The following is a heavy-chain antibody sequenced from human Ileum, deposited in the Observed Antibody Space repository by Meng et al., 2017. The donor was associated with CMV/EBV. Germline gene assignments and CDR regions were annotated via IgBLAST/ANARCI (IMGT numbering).Heavy chain of an antibody. J-gene: IGHJ5*02. V-gene: IGHV3-74*01. CDR2: INSEGSRT. Sequence: GGSLRLSCAVSGFTFSNYWVHWVRQVPGEGLVGVSRINSEGSRTDYADSVKGRFTISRDSTKNTLYLQMNSLVAAATAVYYCARVSGASWFDHWGQGTLVTVSS. CDR1: GFTFSNYW. D-gene: IGHD7-27*01. CDR3: ARVSGASWFDH.